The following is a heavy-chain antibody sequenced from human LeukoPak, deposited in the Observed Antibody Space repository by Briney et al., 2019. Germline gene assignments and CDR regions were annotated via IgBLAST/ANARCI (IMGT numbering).Heavy chain of an antibody. Sequence: GGSLRLSCAASGFTFSSYSMNWVRQAPGKGLEWVSSISSSSSYIYYADSVKGRFTISRDNAKNSLYLQMNSLRAEDTAVHYCARDVAAAGIHQHWGQGTLVTVSS. D-gene: IGHD6-13*01. J-gene: IGHJ1*01. CDR1: GFTFSSYS. CDR3: ARDVAAAGIHQH. CDR2: ISSSSSYI. V-gene: IGHV3-21*01.